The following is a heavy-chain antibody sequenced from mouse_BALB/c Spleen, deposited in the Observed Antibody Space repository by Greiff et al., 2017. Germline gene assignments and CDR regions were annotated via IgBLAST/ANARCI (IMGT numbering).Heavy chain of an antibody. V-gene: IGHV1-5*01. CDR2: IYPGNSDT. CDR1: GYTFTSYW. Sequence: VQLQQSGTVLARPGASVKMSCKASGYTFTSYWMHWVKQRPGQGLEWIGAIYPGNSDTSYNQKFKGKAKLTAVTSTGTAYMELSSLTNEDSAVYYCTRPYDYDESYYAMDYWGQGTSVTVSS. J-gene: IGHJ4*01. CDR3: TRPYDYDESYYAMDY. D-gene: IGHD2-4*01.